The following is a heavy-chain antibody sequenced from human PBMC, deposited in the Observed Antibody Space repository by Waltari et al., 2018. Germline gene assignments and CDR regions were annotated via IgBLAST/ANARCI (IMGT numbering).Heavy chain of an antibody. D-gene: IGHD3-16*01. J-gene: IGHJ6*02. CDR2: ITPVFAST. CDR1: GGPFSSYS. V-gene: IGHV1-69*05. CDR3: ARDRGKYAMDV. Sequence: QAQLVQSGAEVKKPGSSVKVSCKASGGPFSSYSNSWLRQAPGQGLEWMGRITPVFASTNYAQKFLGRVTMTTDESTTTAYMELNSLTSDDTAVYYCARDRGKYAMDVWGQGTAVTVSS.